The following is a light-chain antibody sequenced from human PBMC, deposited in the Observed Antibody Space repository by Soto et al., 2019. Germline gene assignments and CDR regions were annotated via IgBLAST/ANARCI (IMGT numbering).Light chain of an antibody. CDR3: GAGDESRKGYV. V-gene: IGLV1-44*01. J-gene: IGLJ1*01. CDR1: SSNIGINT. CDR2: TDN. Sequence: QSVLTQPPSASGTPGQRVTISCSGGSSNIGINTVNWYQQLPGTAPKVLIYTDNERPSGVPDRFSGSKSGTSASLAINGLQSGDGANYYWGAGDESRKGYVSGTGTKLPVL.